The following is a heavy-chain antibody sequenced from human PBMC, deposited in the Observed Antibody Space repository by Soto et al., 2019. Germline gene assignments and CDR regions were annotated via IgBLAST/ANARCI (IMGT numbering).Heavy chain of an antibody. Sequence: GGSLRLSCAASGFTFSSYAMHWVRQAPGKGLEWVAVISYDGSNKYYADSVKGRFTISRDNSKNTLYLQMNSLRAEDTAVYYCARDLDDSSGYYSGCDPWGQGTLVTVSS. J-gene: IGHJ5*02. CDR3: ARDLDDSSGYYSGCDP. CDR1: GFTFSSYA. CDR2: ISYDGSNK. D-gene: IGHD3-22*01. V-gene: IGHV3-30-3*01.